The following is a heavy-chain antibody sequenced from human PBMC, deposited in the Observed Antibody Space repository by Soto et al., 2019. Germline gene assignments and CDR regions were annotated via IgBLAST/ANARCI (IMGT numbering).Heavy chain of an antibody. J-gene: IGHJ5*02. CDR3: ARVVVTVIRGERGDWFDP. D-gene: IGHD3-10*01. CDR2: INHSGST. V-gene: IGHV4-34*01. Sequence: QVLLQQWGAGLLKPSETLSLTCAVYGGSFSGYYWTWIRQPPGKGLEWIGEINHSGSTNYNPSLKIRVTTSVDTSKNQFSLKLSSVTAADTAVYYCARVVVTVIRGERGDWFDPWGQGTLVTVSS. CDR1: GGSFSGYY.